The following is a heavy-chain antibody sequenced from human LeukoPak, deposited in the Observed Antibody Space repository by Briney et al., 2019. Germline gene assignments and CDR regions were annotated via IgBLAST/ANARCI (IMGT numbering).Heavy chain of an antibody. J-gene: IGHJ4*02. V-gene: IGHV4-59*01. Sequence: SETLSLTCTVSGDSISGNYWTWIRQPPGKGLEWIGYIYYSGITNYNPSLKNRGTISVNTSKNQFSLELRSVTAADTAVYYCAREVGATHYWGQGTLVTVSS. CDR1: GDSISGNY. CDR2: IYYSGIT. CDR3: AREVGATHY. D-gene: IGHD1-26*01.